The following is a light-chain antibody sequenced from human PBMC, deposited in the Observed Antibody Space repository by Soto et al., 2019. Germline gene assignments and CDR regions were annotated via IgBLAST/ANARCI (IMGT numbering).Light chain of an antibody. CDR2: EVS. CDR1: SSDVGGYNY. Sequence: QSALTQPASVSGSPGQSITISCTGTSSDVGGYNYVSWYQQHPGKAPKLMIYEVSNRPSGVSNRFSGSKSGNTASLTVSGLQAEDEADYYCSSYAGSNKVVFGGGTKVTVL. J-gene: IGLJ2*01. V-gene: IGLV2-14*01. CDR3: SSYAGSNKVV.